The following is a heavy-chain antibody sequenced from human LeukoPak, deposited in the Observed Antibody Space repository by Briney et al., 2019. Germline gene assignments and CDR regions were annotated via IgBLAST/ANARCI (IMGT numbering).Heavy chain of an antibody. Sequence: SETLSLTCTVSGGSIGRSSYYWGWIRQPPGKGLEWIGSIYYSGSTYYNPSLKSRVTISVDTSKNQFSLKLSSVTAADTAVYYCARDWGRVVPAAPPHWFDPWGQGTLVTVSS. V-gene: IGHV4-39*07. CDR3: ARDWGRVVPAAPPHWFDP. D-gene: IGHD2-2*01. J-gene: IGHJ5*02. CDR1: GGSIGRSSYY. CDR2: IYYSGST.